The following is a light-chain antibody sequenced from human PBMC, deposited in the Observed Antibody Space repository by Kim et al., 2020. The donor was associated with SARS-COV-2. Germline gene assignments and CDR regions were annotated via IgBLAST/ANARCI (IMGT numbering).Light chain of an antibody. Sequence: GQSVTNSCSGTSSDVGGYNYVSWYQQHPAKDPKLMIYEVSKRPSGVLDRFSGANKGNTASLPVIGRQHDDEADDYCSSYAGSNNLVFGGGTQLTVL. CDR1: SSDVGGYNY. V-gene: IGLV2-8*01. CDR3: SSYAGSNNLV. J-gene: IGLJ2*01. CDR2: EVS.